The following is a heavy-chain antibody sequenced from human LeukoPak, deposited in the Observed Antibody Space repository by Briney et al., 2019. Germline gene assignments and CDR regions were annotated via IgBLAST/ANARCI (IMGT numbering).Heavy chain of an antibody. CDR1: GFTFSSYG. J-gene: IGHJ4*02. CDR3: AGDGPEWELRHFDY. D-gene: IGHD1-26*01. V-gene: IGHV3-33*01. Sequence: GGSLRLSCAASGFTFSSYGMHWVRQAPGKGLEWVAVIWYDGSNKYYADSVKGRFTISRDNSKNTLYLQMNSLRAEDTAVYYCAGDGPEWELRHFDYWGQGTLVTVSS. CDR2: IWYDGSNK.